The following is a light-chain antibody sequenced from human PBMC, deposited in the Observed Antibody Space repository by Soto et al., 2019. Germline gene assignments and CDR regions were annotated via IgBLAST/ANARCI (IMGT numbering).Light chain of an antibody. Sequence: EIVMTQSPATLSVSPGERATLSCRASQSVRNNLAWYQQKPGQAPGPLIYGASTRATGIPARFSGSGSGTEFTLTISSLQSEDFAVYYCQQYNTWSPLTFGGGTKVETK. CDR2: GAS. J-gene: IGKJ4*01. CDR1: QSVRNN. CDR3: QQYNTWSPLT. V-gene: IGKV3-15*01.